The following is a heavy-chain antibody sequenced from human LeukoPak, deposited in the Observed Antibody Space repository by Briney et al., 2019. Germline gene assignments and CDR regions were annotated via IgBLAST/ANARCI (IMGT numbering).Heavy chain of an antibody. Sequence: GGSLRLSCAASGFIFSNYAMHWVRQDSGRGLDWVAVISHDGINTYYADSVKGRFTISRDNSKNTLYLQVNSLRVEDTAVYYCVKDQREAYRSGWSRDFDYWGQGTLVAVSS. CDR2: ISHDGINT. CDR3: VKDQREAYRSGWSRDFDY. D-gene: IGHD6-19*01. J-gene: IGHJ4*02. CDR1: GFIFSNYA. V-gene: IGHV3-30*18.